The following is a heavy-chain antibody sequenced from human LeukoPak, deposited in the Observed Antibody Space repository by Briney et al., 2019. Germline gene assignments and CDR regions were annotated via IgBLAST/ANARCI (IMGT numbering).Heavy chain of an antibody. V-gene: IGHV3-15*01. CDR2: IKSKTDGGTT. CDR3: TTGEYSSGYFYYYYYYMDV. J-gene: IGHJ6*03. Sequence: PGGSLRLSCAASGFTFSSYWMSWVRQAPGKGLEWVGRIKSKTDGGTTDYAAPVKGRFTISRDDSKNTLYLQMNSLKTEDTAVYYCTTGEYSSGYFYYYYYYMDVWGKGTTVTVSS. D-gene: IGHD3-22*01. CDR1: GFTFSSYW.